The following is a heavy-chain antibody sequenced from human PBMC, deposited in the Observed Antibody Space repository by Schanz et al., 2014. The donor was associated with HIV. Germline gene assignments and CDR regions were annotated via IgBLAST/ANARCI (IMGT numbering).Heavy chain of an antibody. CDR2: ISYDGSNK. V-gene: IGHV3-30*18. CDR1: GFTFSSYG. Sequence: QAQLVESGGGVVQPGRSLRLSCAASGFTFSSYGMHWVRQAPGKGLEWVAVISYDGSNKYYADSVKGRFTISRDNSKNTLYLQMNSLRVEDTAVYYCAKNGDYAFYYFDSWGQGTLVTVSS. D-gene: IGHD4-17*01. CDR3: AKNGDYAFYYFDS. J-gene: IGHJ4*02.